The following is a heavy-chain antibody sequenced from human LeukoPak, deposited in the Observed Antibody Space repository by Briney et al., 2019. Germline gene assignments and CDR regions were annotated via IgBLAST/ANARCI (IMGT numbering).Heavy chain of an antibody. Sequence: GGSLRLSCAASGFTFSSYWMSWVRQAPGKGLEWVANIRQDGSEKYYVDSVKGRFTISRDNAKNSLYLQMNSLRAEDTAVYYCARECGSGWYQNWFDPWGQGTLVTVSS. V-gene: IGHV3-7*01. CDR2: IRQDGSEK. CDR1: GFTFSSYW. CDR3: ARECGSGWYQNWFDP. J-gene: IGHJ5*02. D-gene: IGHD6-19*01.